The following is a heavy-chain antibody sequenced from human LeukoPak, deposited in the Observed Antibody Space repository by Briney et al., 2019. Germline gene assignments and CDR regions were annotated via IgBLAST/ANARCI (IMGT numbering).Heavy chain of an antibody. CDR1: GGTFSSYT. D-gene: IGHD1-26*01. Sequence: SVKVSCKASGGTFSSYTISWVRQAPGQGLEWMGRIIPILGIANYAQKFQGRVTITADKSASTAYMELSSLRSEDTAVYYCARWDMNPSGPWFDPWGQGTLVTVSS. V-gene: IGHV1-69*02. J-gene: IGHJ5*02. CDR3: ARWDMNPSGPWFDP. CDR2: IIPILGIA.